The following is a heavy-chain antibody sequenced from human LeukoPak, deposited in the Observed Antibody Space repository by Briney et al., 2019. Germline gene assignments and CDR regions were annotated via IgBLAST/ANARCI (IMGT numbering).Heavy chain of an antibody. V-gene: IGHV3-7*03. CDR1: GFSFSGYW. CDR2: IKEDGSEK. Sequence: GGSLRLSCAASGFSFSGYWMTWVHQAPGKGLEWVANIKEDGSEKYYADFVKGRFTISRDNAKNSLDLQMNSLRAEDTAVYCCARRGSTDYWGQGTLITVSS. J-gene: IGHJ4*02. CDR3: ARRGSTDY. D-gene: IGHD2/OR15-2a*01.